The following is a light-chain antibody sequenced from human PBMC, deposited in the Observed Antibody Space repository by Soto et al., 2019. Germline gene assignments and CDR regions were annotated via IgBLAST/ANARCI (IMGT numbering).Light chain of an antibody. CDR3: QHRTNWPRT. CDR2: DAS. J-gene: IGKJ2*01. Sequence: EIVLTQSPATLSLSPGERATLSCRASQTVGTFLAWYQQKPGQAPTLVIYDASKRATGIPARFSGTGSGTDVALTISSIEPEDFAVYSCQHRTNWPRTFGQGTKLDIK. V-gene: IGKV3-11*01. CDR1: QTVGTF.